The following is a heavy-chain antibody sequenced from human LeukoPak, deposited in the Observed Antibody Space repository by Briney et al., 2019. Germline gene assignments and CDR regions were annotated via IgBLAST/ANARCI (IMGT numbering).Heavy chain of an antibody. V-gene: IGHV1-46*01. Sequence: ASVKVSCKASGYTFTSYGISWVRQAPGQGLEWMGIINPSGGSTSYAQKFQGRVTMTRDMSTSTVYMELSSLRSEDTAVYYCARESYDSSGSDYWGQGTLVTVSS. CDR1: GYTFTSYG. D-gene: IGHD3-22*01. CDR2: INPSGGST. J-gene: IGHJ4*02. CDR3: ARESYDSSGSDY.